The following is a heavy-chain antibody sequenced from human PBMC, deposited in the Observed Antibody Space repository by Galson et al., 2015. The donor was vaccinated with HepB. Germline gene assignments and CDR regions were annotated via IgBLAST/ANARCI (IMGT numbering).Heavy chain of an antibody. CDR1: GFTFSSYG. Sequence: SLRLSCAASGFTFSSYGMSWVRQAPGKGLEWVSYICTSSSTKYYADSVKGRFTISRDNAKSSLYLQLNSLRDEDTAVYYCARFHRRRGVAPQPYYFDFWGQGTLVTVSS. V-gene: IGHV3-48*02. D-gene: IGHD3-10*01. CDR2: ICTSSSTK. J-gene: IGHJ4*02. CDR3: ARFHRRRGVAPQPYYFDF.